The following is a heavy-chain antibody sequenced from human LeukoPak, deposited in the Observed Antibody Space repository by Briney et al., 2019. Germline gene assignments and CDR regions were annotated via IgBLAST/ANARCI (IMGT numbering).Heavy chain of an antibody. D-gene: IGHD3-16*02. Sequence: ASVKVSCKASGYTFTGYYVHWVRQAPGQGLEWMGWINPNSGDTNYAQKFQGRVTMTRDTSTSTVYMELSSLRSEDTAMYYCARLPYRDGVAQDYWGQGTLVTVSP. J-gene: IGHJ4*02. V-gene: IGHV1-2*02. CDR2: INPNSGDT. CDR3: ARLPYRDGVAQDY. CDR1: GYTFTGYY.